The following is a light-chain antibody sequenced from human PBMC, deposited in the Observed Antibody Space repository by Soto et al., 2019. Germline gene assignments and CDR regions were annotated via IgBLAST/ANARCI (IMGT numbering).Light chain of an antibody. Sequence: EIVLTQSPATLSLSPGERATLSCRASQSVDKYLAWYQQKPGQAPRVLIYDASNRATGIPARFSGSGSGIDFTLTISSLEPEDFAVYYCQQRSKWPVTFGQGTRLDIK. CDR3: QQRSKWPVT. V-gene: IGKV3-11*01. J-gene: IGKJ5*01. CDR2: DAS. CDR1: QSVDKY.